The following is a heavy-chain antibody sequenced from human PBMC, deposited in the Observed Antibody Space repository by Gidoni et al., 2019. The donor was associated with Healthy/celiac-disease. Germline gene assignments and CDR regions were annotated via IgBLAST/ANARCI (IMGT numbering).Heavy chain of an antibody. CDR1: GYTFTSYG. CDR3: ATFAPPYYDSSLGGGNAFDI. J-gene: IGHJ3*02. V-gene: IGHV1-18*04. CDR2: ISAYNGNT. Sequence: QVQLVQSGAEVKKPGASVKVSCKASGYTFTSYGISWVRQAPGQGLEWMGWISAYNGNTNYAQKLQGRVTMTTDTSTSTAYMELRSLRSDDTAVYYCATFAPPYYDSSLGGGNAFDIWGQGTMVTVSS. D-gene: IGHD3-22*01.